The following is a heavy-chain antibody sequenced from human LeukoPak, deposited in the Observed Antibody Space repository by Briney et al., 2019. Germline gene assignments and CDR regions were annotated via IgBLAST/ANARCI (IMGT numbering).Heavy chain of an antibody. CDR2: INPNSGGT. D-gene: IGHD3-22*01. J-gene: IGHJ4*02. Sequence: ASVKVSCKASGYTFTVYFLHWVRQAPGQGLEWMGWINPNSGGTNYAQKFQGRVTMTRDTSISTAYMELSRLRSDDTAVYYCARDGDSSGFGYWGQGTLVTVSS. CDR3: ARDGDSSGFGY. CDR1: GYTFTVYF. V-gene: IGHV1-2*02.